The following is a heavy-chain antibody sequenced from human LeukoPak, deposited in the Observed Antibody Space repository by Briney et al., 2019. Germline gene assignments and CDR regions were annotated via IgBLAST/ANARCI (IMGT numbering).Heavy chain of an antibody. J-gene: IGHJ5*02. V-gene: IGHV3-21*04. CDR2: ISSSSSYI. CDR3: AKDFSGSWQFDP. D-gene: IGHD6-13*01. Sequence: GGSLRLSCAASGFTFSSYSMNWVRQAPGKGLEWVSSISSSSSYIYYADSVKGRFTISRDNSKNTLYLQMNSLRVEDTAVFYCAKDFSGSWQFDPWGQGTLATVSS. CDR1: GFTFSSYS.